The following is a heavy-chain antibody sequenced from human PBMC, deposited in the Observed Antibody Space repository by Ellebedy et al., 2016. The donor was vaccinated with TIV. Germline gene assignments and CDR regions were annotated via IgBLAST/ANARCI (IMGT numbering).Heavy chain of an antibody. D-gene: IGHD6-13*01. Sequence: ASVKVSCKGSGYSFTSYWIGWVRQMPGKGLEWMGIIYPGDSDTRYSPSFQGQVTIPADKSISTAYLQWSSLKASDTAMYYCARRFGVGAAGTVGKRGLSYFDYWGQGTLVTVSS. J-gene: IGHJ4*02. V-gene: IGHV5-51*01. CDR3: ARRFGVGAAGTVGKRGLSYFDY. CDR1: GYSFTSYW. CDR2: IYPGDSDT.